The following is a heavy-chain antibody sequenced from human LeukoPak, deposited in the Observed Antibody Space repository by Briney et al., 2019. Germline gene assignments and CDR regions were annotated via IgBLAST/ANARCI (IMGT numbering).Heavy chain of an antibody. CDR2: ISAYNGNT. V-gene: IGHV1-18*01. Sequence: ASVKGSCKASGYTFTSYGISWVRQAPGQGLEWMGWISAYNGNTNYAQKLQGRVTMTTDTSTSTAYMELRSLRSDDTAVYYCARDSYDFWSGYTQFDYWGQGTLVTVSS. D-gene: IGHD3-3*01. CDR3: ARDSYDFWSGYTQFDY. CDR1: GYTFTSYG. J-gene: IGHJ4*02.